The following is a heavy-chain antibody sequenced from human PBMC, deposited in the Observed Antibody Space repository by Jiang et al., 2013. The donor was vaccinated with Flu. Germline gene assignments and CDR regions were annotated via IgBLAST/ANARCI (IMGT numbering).Heavy chain of an antibody. V-gene: IGHV6-1*01. CDR3: VRASWAFCTGGSCYDWFGP. J-gene: IGHJ5*02. D-gene: IGHD2-15*01. Sequence: SQTLSLTCAISGDSVSSNSAAWNWIRQSPSRGLEWLGRTYYRSKWYRDYAVSVKSRITINPDTSRNQFSLQLNSVTPEDTAVYYCVRASWAFCTGGSCYDWFGPWGQGTLVTVSS. CDR1: GDSVSSNSAA. CDR2: TYYRSKWYR.